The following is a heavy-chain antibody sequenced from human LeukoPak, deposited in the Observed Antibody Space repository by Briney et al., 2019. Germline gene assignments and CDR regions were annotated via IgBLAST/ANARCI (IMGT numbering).Heavy chain of an antibody. Sequence: PGGSLRLSCAASGFTVSSNYMSWVRQAPGKGLEWVAVISYDGSNKYYADSVKGRFTISRDNSKNTVYLQMKSLRTEDTAVYYCARDESTSILWWWGQGTLVTVSS. J-gene: IGHJ1*01. V-gene: IGHV3-30*03. D-gene: IGHD2-21*01. CDR2: ISYDGSNK. CDR1: GFTVSSNY. CDR3: ARDESTSILWW.